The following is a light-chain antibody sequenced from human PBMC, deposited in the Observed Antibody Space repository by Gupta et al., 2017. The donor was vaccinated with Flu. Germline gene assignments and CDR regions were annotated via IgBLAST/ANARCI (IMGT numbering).Light chain of an antibody. V-gene: IGKV3-20*01. Sequence: EIVLTQSPGTLTLSPGERATLSCRASQSVSSSYLAWYQQKPGQAPRLLIYGASNRATGIPDRFSGSGYGTDFTLTISRREPEDFAVYYGQQDSSSRTFGQGTKVEIK. CDR1: QSVSSSY. J-gene: IGKJ1*01. CDR3: QQDSSSRT. CDR2: GAS.